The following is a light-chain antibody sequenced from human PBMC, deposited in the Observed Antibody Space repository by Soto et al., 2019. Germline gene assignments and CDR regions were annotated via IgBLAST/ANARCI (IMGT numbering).Light chain of an antibody. CDR3: QQYGSSPRYT. J-gene: IGKJ2*01. V-gene: IGKV3-15*01. Sequence: IVMTQSPATLSVSLGERATLSCRASQSINSNLAWYQQKPGQAPRLLMFRASIRATGFPARFSGSGSGTEFNITISRLEPEDFAVYYCQQYGSSPRYTFGQGTKLEIK. CDR1: QSINSN. CDR2: RAS.